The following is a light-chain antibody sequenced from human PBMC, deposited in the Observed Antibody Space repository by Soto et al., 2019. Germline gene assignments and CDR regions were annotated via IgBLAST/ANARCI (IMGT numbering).Light chain of an antibody. CDR3: QQYGSSPPLT. V-gene: IGKV3-20*01. CDR1: QSVRSSY. J-gene: IGKJ4*02. CDR2: GAS. Sequence: EIVLTQSPGTLSSSPGERATLSCRASQSVRSSYLAWYQQKPGQAPRLLIYGASSRATGIPDRFSGSGSGTDFTLTISRLEPEDFAVYYCQQYGSSPPLTFGGGPKVEIK.